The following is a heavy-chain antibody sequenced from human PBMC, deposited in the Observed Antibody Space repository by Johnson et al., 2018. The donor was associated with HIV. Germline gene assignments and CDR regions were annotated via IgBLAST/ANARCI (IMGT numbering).Heavy chain of an antibody. J-gene: IGHJ3*01. CDR1: GFSFSNYW. D-gene: IGHD5-18*01. V-gene: IGHV3-74*01. CDR2: IQPDGSST. Sequence: VQLVESGGGLVQPGGSLRLSCAVSGFSFSNYWMEWVRQAPGKGLVWVSRIQPDGSSTSYADSVKGRFTISRDNSKNSRYLQMNTLISDDTAVYYCARDQRGVYSYGDAFDFWGQGTVVSVST. CDR3: ARDQRGVYSYGDAFDF.